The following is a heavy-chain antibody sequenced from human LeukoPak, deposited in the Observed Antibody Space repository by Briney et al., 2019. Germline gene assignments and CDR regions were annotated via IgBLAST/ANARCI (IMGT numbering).Heavy chain of an antibody. D-gene: IGHD3-10*01. CDR3: ARSGFGFESHFDA. V-gene: IGHV1-8*01. J-gene: IGHJ4*02. CDR1: GYTFTNFD. Sequence: ASVKVSCKASGYTFTNFDINWVRQATGQGLEWLGWMNPNTGHTGCAQKFKGRVTMTRDTSIRTAFLDMTTLTSDDTAVYYWARSGFGFESHFDAWGQGTPVTVSS. CDR2: MNPNTGHT.